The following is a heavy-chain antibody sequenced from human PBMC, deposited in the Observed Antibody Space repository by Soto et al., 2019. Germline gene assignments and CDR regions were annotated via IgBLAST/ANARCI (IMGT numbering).Heavy chain of an antibody. Sequence: EVQLVESGGGLVQPGGSLRLSCAASGFTFSDHYMDWVRQAPGKGLEWVGRIRNKANSYTTEYAASVKGRFTISRDDSKNSLYLQMNSLKTEDTAVYYCAREYCTGGGCYSFYPCGQGTLVTVSS. CDR3: AREYCTGGGCYSFYP. CDR1: GFTFSDHY. J-gene: IGHJ5*02. V-gene: IGHV3-72*01. D-gene: IGHD2-15*01. CDR2: IRNKANSYTT.